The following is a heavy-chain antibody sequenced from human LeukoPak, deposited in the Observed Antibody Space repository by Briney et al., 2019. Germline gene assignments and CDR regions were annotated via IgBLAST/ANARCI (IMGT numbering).Heavy chain of an antibody. V-gene: IGHV3-66*04. J-gene: IGHJ5*02. Sequence: PGGSLRLSCAASGFTISSSYMSWVRQAPGKGLEWVSVIYRGESTYYADSVKGRFTISRDNAKNSLYLQMNSLRAEDTAVYYCARLIGRFDPWGQGTLVTVSS. CDR1: GFTISSSY. CDR2: IYRGEST. D-gene: IGHD3-22*01. CDR3: ARLIGRFDP.